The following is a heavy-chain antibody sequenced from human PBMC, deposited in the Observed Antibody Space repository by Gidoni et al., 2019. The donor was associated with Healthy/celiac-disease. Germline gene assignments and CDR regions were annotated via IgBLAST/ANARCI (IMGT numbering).Heavy chain of an antibody. CDR3: AKGSMIVVVITNFDY. CDR2: ISGSGGST. V-gene: IGHV3-23*01. CDR1: GLTFSSYA. J-gene: IGHJ4*02. D-gene: IGHD3-22*01. Sequence: EVQLLVSGGGLVQPGGSLRLSCAASGLTFSSYAMSWVRQAPGKGLEWVSAISGSGGSTYYADSVKGRFTISRDNSKNTLYLQMNSLRAEDTAVYYCAKGSMIVVVITNFDYWGQGTLVTVSS.